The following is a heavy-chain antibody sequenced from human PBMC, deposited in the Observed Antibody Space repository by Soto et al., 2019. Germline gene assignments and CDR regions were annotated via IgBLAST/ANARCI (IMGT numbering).Heavy chain of an antibody. Sequence: ASVKVSCKASGYTFTGYYMHWVRQAPGQGLEWMGWINPNSGGTNYAQKFQGRVTMTRDTSISTAYMELSRLRSDDTAVYYCASYSSSSAYAFDIWGQGTMVTVS. V-gene: IGHV1-2*02. D-gene: IGHD6-6*01. CDR3: ASYSSSSAYAFDI. J-gene: IGHJ3*02. CDR1: GYTFTGYY. CDR2: INPNSGGT.